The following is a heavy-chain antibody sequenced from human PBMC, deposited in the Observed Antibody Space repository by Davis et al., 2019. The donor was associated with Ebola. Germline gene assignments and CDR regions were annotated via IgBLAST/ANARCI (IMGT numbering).Heavy chain of an antibody. D-gene: IGHD5-18*01. CDR2: INPYNGNI. Sequence: AASVKVSCKASGYTFRNSAISWVRQAPGQGLEWMGWINPYNGNINYAQKYQGRVTMTTDTSTSTAYMELRSLRPDDTAVYYCTRDPPGYALGKMDVWGKGTTVTVSS. CDR3: TRDPPGYALGKMDV. V-gene: IGHV1-18*01. CDR1: GYTFRNSA. J-gene: IGHJ6*04.